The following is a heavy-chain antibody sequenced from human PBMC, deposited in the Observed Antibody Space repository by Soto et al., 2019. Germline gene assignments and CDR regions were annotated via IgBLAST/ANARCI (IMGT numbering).Heavy chain of an antibody. D-gene: IGHD6-13*01. V-gene: IGHV1-8*01. J-gene: IGHJ4*02. CDR3: ARGRIAAAGRFDY. CDR2: MNPNSGNT. Sequence: QVQLVQSGAEVKQPGASVKVSCKASGYTFTSYDINWVRQATGQGLEWMGWMNPNSGNTGYAQKFQGRVTMTRNTSISTAYMELRSLRSEDTDVYYWARGRIAAAGRFDYWGQGTLVTVSS. CDR1: GYTFTSYD.